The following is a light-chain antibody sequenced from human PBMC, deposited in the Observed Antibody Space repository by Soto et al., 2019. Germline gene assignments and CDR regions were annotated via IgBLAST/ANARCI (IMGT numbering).Light chain of an antibody. CDR2: DVN. Sequence: QSALTQPASVSGSPGQSITISCTGTSSDVGGYNYVSWYQQHPGKAPKLMIYDVNNRPSGVSNRFSGSKSGNTASLTISGLQDEDEADYYCSSYTSSSTLYVFGTGTKLTVL. V-gene: IGLV2-14*03. CDR1: SSDVGGYNY. CDR3: SSYTSSSTLYV. J-gene: IGLJ1*01.